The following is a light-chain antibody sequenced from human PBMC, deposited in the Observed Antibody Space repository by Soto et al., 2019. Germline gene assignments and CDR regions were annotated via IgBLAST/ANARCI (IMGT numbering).Light chain of an antibody. J-gene: IGKJ1*01. Sequence: AIQMTQSPSSLSASVGDRVTITCRASQDIRKELGWYQQKPGQAPKALIYTASNLQSGVPSRFSGSGSGTDFTLTISSLQPEDFATYYCLQDHNYPRTFGQGTKVEIK. CDR2: TAS. V-gene: IGKV1-6*01. CDR1: QDIRKE. CDR3: LQDHNYPRT.